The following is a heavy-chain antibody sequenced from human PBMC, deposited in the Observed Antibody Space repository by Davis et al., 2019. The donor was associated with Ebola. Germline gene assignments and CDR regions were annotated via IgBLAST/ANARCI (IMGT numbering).Heavy chain of an antibody. CDR2: INPNSGGT. D-gene: IGHD1-1*01. CDR1: GYTFTGYY. V-gene: IGHV1-2*06. CDR3: ARAQFPTTSDH. J-gene: IGHJ4*02. Sequence: ASVKVSCKASGYTFTGYYMHWVRQAPGQGLEWMGRINPNSGGTNYAQKFQGRVTMTRDTSISTAYMEVGSLKSDDTAVYYCARAQFPTTSDHWGQGTLATVSS.